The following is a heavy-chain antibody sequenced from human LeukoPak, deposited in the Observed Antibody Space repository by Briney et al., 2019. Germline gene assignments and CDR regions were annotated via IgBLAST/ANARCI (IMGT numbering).Heavy chain of an antibody. CDR2: INPNSGGT. V-gene: IGHV1-2*06. J-gene: IGHJ5*02. CDR3: ARDGYSYGTRTGFDP. CDR1: GYTFTGYY. Sequence: ASVKVSCKASGYTFTGYYMHWVRQAPGQGLEWMGRINPNSGGTNYAQKLQGRVTMTTDTSTSTAYMELRSLRSDDTAVYYCARDGYSYGTRTGFDPWGQGTLVTVSS. D-gene: IGHD5-18*01.